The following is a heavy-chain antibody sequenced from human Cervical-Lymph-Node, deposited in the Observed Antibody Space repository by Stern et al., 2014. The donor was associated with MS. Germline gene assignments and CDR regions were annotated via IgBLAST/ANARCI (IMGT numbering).Heavy chain of an antibody. Sequence: QLQLQESGPGLVKASETLSLTCTVSGGSISTYYWTWIRQPPGKGLEWIGEISYSWDTNYNTSLKSRVTLSVDTSKNQFSLELSSVTAADTAVYYCARRDYYDTSTYYDDAFDIWGQGTMVTVSS. V-gene: IGHV4-59*01. J-gene: IGHJ3*02. D-gene: IGHD3-22*01. CDR2: ISYSWDT. CDR1: GGSISTYY. CDR3: ARRDYYDTSTYYDDAFDI.